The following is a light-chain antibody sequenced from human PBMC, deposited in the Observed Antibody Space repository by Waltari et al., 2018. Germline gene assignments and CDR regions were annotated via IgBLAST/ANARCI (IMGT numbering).Light chain of an antibody. CDR3: QQRSNWPPWYT. Sequence: IVLTQSPATLSLSPGEKATLSCRASQSVSNYLAWYQQNPGQAPRPLIYDASNKATGIPARFSGSGSGTDFTLTISSLEPEDFAVYYCQQRSNWPPWYTFGQGTKLEIK. CDR1: QSVSNY. J-gene: IGKJ2*01. V-gene: IGKV3-11*01. CDR2: DAS.